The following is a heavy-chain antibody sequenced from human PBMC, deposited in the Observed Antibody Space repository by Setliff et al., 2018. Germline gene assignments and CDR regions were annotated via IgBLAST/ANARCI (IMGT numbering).Heavy chain of an antibody. V-gene: IGHV4-39*01. Sequence: SETLSLTCTVSGGSISSGVYYWAWIRQPPGKGLEWIGGIYYRGDTYYNASLKSRLTLSVDTSKNQVSLNLRSVTAADTAVYYCARTGTYRYFDYWGQGTQVTVSS. CDR3: ARTGTYRYFDY. CDR1: GGSISSGVYY. D-gene: IGHD1-1*01. CDR2: IYYRGDT. J-gene: IGHJ4*02.